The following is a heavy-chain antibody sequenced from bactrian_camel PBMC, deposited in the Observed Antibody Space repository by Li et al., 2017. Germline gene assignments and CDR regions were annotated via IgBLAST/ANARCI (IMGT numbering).Heavy chain of an antibody. D-gene: IGHD1*01. CDR1: GLVYPFWS. V-gene: IGHV3S61*01. J-gene: IGHJ4*01. Sequence: VQLVESGGGSVQAGGSLTLSCAASGLVYPFWSMAWFRQAPGKEREGVARIDSRGTTEYVDSVKGRFTVFKDNAGKTLYLQMNSPRPEDTALYYCAADCNGRCGVPEVGAYCSFGQGTQVTVS. CDR2: IDSRGTT.